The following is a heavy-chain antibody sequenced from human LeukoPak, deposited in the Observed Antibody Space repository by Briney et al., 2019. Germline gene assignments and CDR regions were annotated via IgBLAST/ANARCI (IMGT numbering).Heavy chain of an antibody. D-gene: IGHD6-19*01. Sequence: PGGSLRLSCVASGFTFSSYNLHWVRQAPGKGLEWVAVISKDGGFKYYADSVKGRFTISRDNSKNTFYLQMNSLIIEDTAVYYCTREEYSSFWSTAGAFDIWGQGTMVTVSS. J-gene: IGHJ3*02. CDR3: TREEYSSFWSTAGAFDI. CDR2: ISKDGGFK. V-gene: IGHV3-30*03. CDR1: GFTFSSYN.